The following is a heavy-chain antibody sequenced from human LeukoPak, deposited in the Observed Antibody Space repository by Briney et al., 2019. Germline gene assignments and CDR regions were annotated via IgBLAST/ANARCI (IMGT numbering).Heavy chain of an antibody. CDR2: IKSKTDGGTT. D-gene: IGHD3-3*01. Sequence: GGSLRLSCAASGFTFSNAWMSWVRQAPGKGLEWVGRIKSKTDGGTTDYAAPVKGRFTISRDDSKNTLYLQMNSLKTEDTAVYYCTTEPTYYDFWSGYFSFVDLKQWGQGTLVTVSS. CDR1: GFTFSNAW. V-gene: IGHV3-15*01. J-gene: IGHJ4*02. CDR3: TTEPTYYDFWSGYFSFVDLKQ.